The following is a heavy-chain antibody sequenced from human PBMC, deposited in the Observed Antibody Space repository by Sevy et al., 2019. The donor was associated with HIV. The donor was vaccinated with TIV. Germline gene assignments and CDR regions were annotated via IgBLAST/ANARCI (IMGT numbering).Heavy chain of an antibody. CDR3: AREGRGYSSGWPH. CDR2: ITPSGDTI. CDR1: GFTFSDYY. D-gene: IGHD6-19*01. J-gene: IGHJ4*02. V-gene: IGHV3-11*01. Sequence: GGSLRLSCAASGFTFSDYYMSWVRQAPGKGLEWVSYITPSGDTIYYADSVKGRFTVSRDNAKKSLYMQMNTLRAEDTAVYCCAREGRGYSSGWPHWGPGTLVTVSS.